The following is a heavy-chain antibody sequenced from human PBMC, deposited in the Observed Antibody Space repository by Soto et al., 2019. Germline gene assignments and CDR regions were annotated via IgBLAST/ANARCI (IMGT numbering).Heavy chain of an antibody. J-gene: IGHJ6*04. CDR1: GVTCSSYA. CDR3: AKDPESSSWLPWYYYGMDV. D-gene: IGHD6-13*01. CDR2: ISVSGGST. Sequence: EVQLLDSWGGLVHPGGSLRLSCAASGVTCSSYAMSWVRQAPGKGLEWVSAISVSGGSTYYADSVKGRFTISRDHSKKTLDLQMNSLGAEDTAVYYCAKDPESSSWLPWYYYGMDVWGKGNTVTPSS. V-gene: IGHV3-23*01.